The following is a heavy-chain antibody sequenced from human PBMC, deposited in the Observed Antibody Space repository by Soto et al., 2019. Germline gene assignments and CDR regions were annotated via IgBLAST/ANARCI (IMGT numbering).Heavy chain of an antibody. Sequence: QVQLQESGPGLVKPSGSLSLTCAVSGGSISSSNWWSWVRQPPGKGLEWIGEIYHSGSTNYNPSLKSRVTISVDKSKNQFSLKLSSVTAADTAVYYCARDHGDYGDYGRDYGMDVWGQGTTVTVSS. CDR1: GGSISSSNW. CDR3: ARDHGDYGDYGRDYGMDV. CDR2: IYHSGST. V-gene: IGHV4-4*02. D-gene: IGHD4-17*01. J-gene: IGHJ6*02.